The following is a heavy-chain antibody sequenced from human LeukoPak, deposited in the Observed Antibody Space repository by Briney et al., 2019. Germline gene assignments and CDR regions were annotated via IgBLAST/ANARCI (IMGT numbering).Heavy chain of an antibody. V-gene: IGHV1-69*04. J-gene: IGHJ4*02. CDR1: GGTFSSYA. Sequence: SVKVSCKASGGTFSSYAISWVRQTPGQGLEWMGRIIPILGIANYAQKFQGRVTITADKSTSTAYMELSSLRSEDTAVYYCASYDSSGYYKQGWGQGTLVTVSS. D-gene: IGHD3-22*01. CDR2: IIPILGIA. CDR3: ASYDSSGYYKQG.